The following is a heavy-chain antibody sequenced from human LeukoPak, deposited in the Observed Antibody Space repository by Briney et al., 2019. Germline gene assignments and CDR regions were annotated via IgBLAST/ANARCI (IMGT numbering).Heavy chain of an antibody. V-gene: IGHV1-58*02. CDR2: IVVGSGNT. CDR3: AADSVYDSWSGYSPRYGMDV. D-gene: IGHD3-3*01. Sequence: TSVKVSCKASGFTFTSSAMQWVRQARGQRLEWIGWIVVGSGNTNYAQKFQERVTITRDMSTSTAYMELSSLRSEDTAVYYCAADSVYDSWSGYSPRYGMDVWGQGTTVTVSS. CDR1: GFTFTSSA. J-gene: IGHJ6*02.